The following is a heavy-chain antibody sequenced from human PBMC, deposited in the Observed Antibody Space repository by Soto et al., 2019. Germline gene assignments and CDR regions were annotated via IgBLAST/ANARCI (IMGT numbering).Heavy chain of an antibody. V-gene: IGHV3-48*03. CDR2: ISSSGSTI. CDR3: ARGQLSPYYDDYGMDV. Sequence: GGSLRLSCAASGFTFSSYEMNWVRQAPGKWLEWVSYISSSGSTIYYADSVKGRFTISIDNSKNSFYLQMNSLRSEDTAVYYCARGQLSPYYDDYGMDVWGQGXTVTAYS. D-gene: IGHD2-2*01. CDR1: GFTFSSYE. J-gene: IGHJ6*02.